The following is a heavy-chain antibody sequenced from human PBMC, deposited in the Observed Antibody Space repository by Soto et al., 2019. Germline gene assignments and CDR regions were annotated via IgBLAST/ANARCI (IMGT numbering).Heavy chain of an antibody. V-gene: IGHV4-34*01. Sequence: SSETLSLTCAVYGGSFSGYYWNWIRQPPGKGLEWIGEINHSGSTDYNPSLKSRVTISVDTSKNQFSLKLTSVTAADTAVYYCARAKATAATFRDYYYGMDVWGQGTTVTVSS. J-gene: IGHJ6*02. CDR1: GGSFSGYY. CDR2: INHSGST. CDR3: ARAKATAATFRDYYYGMDV. D-gene: IGHD6-13*01.